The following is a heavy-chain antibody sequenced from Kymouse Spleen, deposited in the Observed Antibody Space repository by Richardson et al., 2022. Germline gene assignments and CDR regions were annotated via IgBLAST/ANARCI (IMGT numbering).Heavy chain of an antibody. J-gene: IGHJ4*02. V-gene: IGHV3-30*18. CDR2: ISYDGSNK. CDR1: GFTFSSYG. Sequence: QVQLVESGGGVVQPGRSLRLSCAASGFTFSSYGMHWVRQAPGKGLEWVAVISYDGSNKYYADSVKGRFTISRDNSKNTLYLQMNSLRAEDTAVYYCAKDDLLWFGELFDYWGQGTLVTVSS. CDR3: AKDDLLWFGELFDY. D-gene: IGHD3-10*01.